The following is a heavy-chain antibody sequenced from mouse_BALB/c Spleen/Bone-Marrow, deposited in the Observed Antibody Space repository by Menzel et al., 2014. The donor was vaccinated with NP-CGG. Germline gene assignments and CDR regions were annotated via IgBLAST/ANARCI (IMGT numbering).Heavy chain of an antibody. CDR2: ILPGSGST. CDR1: GYTFSSYW. J-gene: IGHJ1*01. V-gene: IGHV1-9*01. D-gene: IGHD4-1*01. Sequence: QVQLQQPGAELMKPGASVKISCKATGYTFSSYWIEWVKQRPGHGLEWIGEILPGSGSTNYNEKFKGKATFTADKSSNTAYMQLSSLTSEDSAVYYCARTGTDWYFDVWGAGTTVTVSS. CDR3: ARTGTDWYFDV.